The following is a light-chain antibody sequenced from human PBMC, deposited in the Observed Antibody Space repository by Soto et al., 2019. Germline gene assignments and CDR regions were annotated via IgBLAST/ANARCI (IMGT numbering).Light chain of an antibody. J-gene: IGLJ1*01. CDR1: TSSIGSNY. Sequence: QSVLTQPPSASGTPGQRVTISCSGSTSSIGSNYVYWYQQLPGTAPKLLIYSNNQRPSGVPDRFSGSKSGTSASLAISGLHTEDEADYYCSSYTSSSTPYYVFGTGTKLTVL. CDR2: SNN. V-gene: IGLV1-47*01. CDR3: SSYTSSSTPYYV.